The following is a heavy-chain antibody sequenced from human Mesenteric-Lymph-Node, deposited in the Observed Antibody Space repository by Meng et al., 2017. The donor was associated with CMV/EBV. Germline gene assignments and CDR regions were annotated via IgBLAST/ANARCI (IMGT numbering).Heavy chain of an antibody. D-gene: IGHD2-15*01. Sequence: GSLRLSCTVSGDSINNYYWSWIRQPAGKGLEWIGRIYPGADSNYNPSLKSRVTVSVDTSRNDISLKLTSVRAADTAVYFCAREGLGGMDVWGQGTTVTVSS. CDR3: AREGLGGMDV. J-gene: IGHJ6*02. CDR2: IYPGADS. CDR1: GDSINNYY. V-gene: IGHV4-4*07.